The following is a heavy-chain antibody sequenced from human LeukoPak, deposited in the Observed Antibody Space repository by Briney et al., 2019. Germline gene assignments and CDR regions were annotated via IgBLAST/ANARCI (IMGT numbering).Heavy chain of an antibody. J-gene: IGHJ4*02. CDR2: ISVYNGNT. CDR3: ARALAKQWLFDY. Sequence: ASVKVSCKASGYTFTSYGISWVRQAPGQGLEWMGWISVYNGNTSYAQKLQGRVTMTTDTSTSTAYMELRSLRSDDTAVYYCARALAKQWLFDYWGQGTLVTVSS. V-gene: IGHV1-18*01. D-gene: IGHD6-19*01. CDR1: GYTFTSYG.